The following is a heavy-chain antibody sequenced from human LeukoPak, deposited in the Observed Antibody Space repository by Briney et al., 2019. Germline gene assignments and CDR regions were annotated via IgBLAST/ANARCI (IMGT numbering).Heavy chain of an antibody. Sequence: GGSLRLSCAASGFTFDDYGMSWVRQAPGKGLEWVSGINWNGGSTGYAGSVKGRFTISIDNAKNSLYLQMNSLRAEDTALYYCARGRGYCTNGVCYNDYWGQGTLVTVSS. CDR3: ARGRGYCTNGVCYNDY. D-gene: IGHD2-8*01. J-gene: IGHJ4*02. CDR1: GFTFDDYG. CDR2: INWNGGST. V-gene: IGHV3-20*04.